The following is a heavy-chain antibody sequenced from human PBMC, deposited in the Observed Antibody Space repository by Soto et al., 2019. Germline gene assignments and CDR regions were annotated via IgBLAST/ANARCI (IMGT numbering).Heavy chain of an antibody. CDR2: IKQDGSGK. Sequence: GGSLRLSCAGSGFTSSSYWMSWVRQAPGKGLEWVANIKQDGSGKFYVDSVKGRFTISRDNAKNSLYLHMNSLRAEDTAVYYCARRSWYDYWGQGTLVTVSS. J-gene: IGHJ4*02. V-gene: IGHV3-7*01. CDR1: GFTSSSYW. CDR3: ARRSWYDY. D-gene: IGHD6-13*01.